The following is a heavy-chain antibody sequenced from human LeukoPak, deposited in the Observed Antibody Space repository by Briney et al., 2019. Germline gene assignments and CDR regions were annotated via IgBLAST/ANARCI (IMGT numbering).Heavy chain of an antibody. CDR3: ARDSSGYYGHFQH. V-gene: IGHV4-39*07. CDR1: GGSSSSSSYY. CDR2: IHDSGST. D-gene: IGHD3-22*01. J-gene: IGHJ1*01. Sequence: SETLSLTCSVSGGSSSSSSYYWGWIRQPPGKGLEWIGSIHDSGSTDYNPSLKSRVTISVDTSKNQFSLKLGSVTAADTAVYYCARDSSGYYGHFQHWGQGTLVTVSS.